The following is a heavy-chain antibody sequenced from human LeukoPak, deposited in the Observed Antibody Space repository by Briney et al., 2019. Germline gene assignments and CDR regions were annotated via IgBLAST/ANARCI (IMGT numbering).Heavy chain of an antibody. CDR1: GFTFSIYA. V-gene: IGHV3-23*01. CDR3: AKTYCSTTRCLSWGNDY. D-gene: IGHD2-2*01. J-gene: IGHJ4*02. CDR2: ISGSGTNT. Sequence: GGSLRLSCAASGFTFSIYAMSWVRQAPGKGLEWVSSISGSGTNTYYADSVKGRFTISRDTSRNTLSLQMSSLRAEDTAIYYCAKTYCSTTRCLSWGNDYWGQGTLVTVSS.